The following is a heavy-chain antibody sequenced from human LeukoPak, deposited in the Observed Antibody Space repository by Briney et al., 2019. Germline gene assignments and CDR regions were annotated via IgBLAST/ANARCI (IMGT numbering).Heavy chain of an antibody. CDR3: ARSRDYDILTE. D-gene: IGHD3-9*01. V-gene: IGHV5-51*01. CDR1: GYSFTSYW. J-gene: IGHJ4*02. CDR2: ICPGDSDT. Sequence: GESLKISCKGSGYSFTSYWIGWVRQMPGKGLEWMGIICPGDSDTSYSPSFQGQVTISADKSISTAYLQWSSLKASDTAMYYCARSRDYDILTEWGQGTLVTVSS.